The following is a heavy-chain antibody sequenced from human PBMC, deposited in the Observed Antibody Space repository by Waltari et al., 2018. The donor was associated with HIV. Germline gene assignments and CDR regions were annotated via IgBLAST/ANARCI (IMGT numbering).Heavy chain of an antibody. CDR3: ARADCGGDCYFDF. V-gene: IGHV3-33*01. CDR1: GFTFRSYG. CDR2: IWYDGSNE. J-gene: IGHJ4*02. Sequence: QVQLVETGGGLVQPGRSLRISCAASGFTFRSYGIHWVRQAPGKGLEWVAVIWYDGSNEYYGDSVKGRFTVSRDNSKNMVYLQMNSLRAEDTAMYHCARADCGGDCYFDFWGQGTPVTVSS. D-gene: IGHD2-21*02.